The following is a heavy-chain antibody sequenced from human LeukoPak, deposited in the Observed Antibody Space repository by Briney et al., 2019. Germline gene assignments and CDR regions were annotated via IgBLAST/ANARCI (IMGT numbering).Heavy chain of an antibody. J-gene: IGHJ3*02. V-gene: IGHV4-34*01. D-gene: IGHD3-10*02. CDR2: INHSGST. CDR3: ARGNVDPYVFDI. CDR1: GGSFSRYS. Sequence: SETLSLTCAVYGGSFSRYSWNWIRQAPGKALEWIGEINHSGSTNDNPSLKSRVTISVDTSKNQFSLKVNSVIAADTAVYYCARGNVDPYVFDIWGQGTMVTVSS.